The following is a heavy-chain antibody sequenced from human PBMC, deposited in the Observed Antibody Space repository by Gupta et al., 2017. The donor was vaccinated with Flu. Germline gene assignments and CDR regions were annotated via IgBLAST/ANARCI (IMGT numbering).Heavy chain of an antibody. V-gene: IGHV3-15*01. CDR2: IKSKTDGGTT. CDR1: GFTFSNAW. J-gene: IGHJ4*02. Sequence: EVQLVESGGGLVKPGGSLRLSCAASGFTFSNAWMSWVRQAPGKGLEWVGRIKSKTDGGTTDYAAPVKGRFTISRDDSKNTLYLQMNSLKTEDTAVYYCTTEEEVFGVVIEDYWGQGTLVTVSS. D-gene: IGHD3-3*01. CDR3: TTEEEVFGVVIEDY.